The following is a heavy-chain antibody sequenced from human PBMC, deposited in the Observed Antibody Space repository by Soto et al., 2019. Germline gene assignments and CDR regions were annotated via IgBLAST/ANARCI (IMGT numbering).Heavy chain of an antibody. CDR2: IDSGDGTT. Sequence: GGSLRLSCTGSGFDFGDYYMSWIRQAPGKGLEWVSYIDSGDGTTYYTDSVKGRFTISRDNAKKTVYLQMSRLRVEDTALYYCVRPYYSSSWFPFDRWGQGTLVTVSS. CDR3: VRPYYSSSWFPFDR. D-gene: IGHD6-13*01. V-gene: IGHV3-11*01. CDR1: GFDFGDYY. J-gene: IGHJ4*02.